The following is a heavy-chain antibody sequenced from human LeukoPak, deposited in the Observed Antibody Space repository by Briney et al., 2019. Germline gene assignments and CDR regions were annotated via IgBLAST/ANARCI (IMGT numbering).Heavy chain of an antibody. V-gene: IGHV3-33*01. CDR2: MWYDDRNQ. CDR3: ARPKPDFWSGYYVYYFDY. D-gene: IGHD3-3*01. J-gene: IGHJ4*02. Sequence: GKSLRLSCAASGFTFSTYGMPWVRQAPGKGLEWVAVMWYDDRNQNYADSVKGRFTISRDNSKNTLYLQMNSLRAEDTAVYYCARPKPDFWSGYYVYYFDYWGQGTLVTVSS. CDR1: GFTFSTYG.